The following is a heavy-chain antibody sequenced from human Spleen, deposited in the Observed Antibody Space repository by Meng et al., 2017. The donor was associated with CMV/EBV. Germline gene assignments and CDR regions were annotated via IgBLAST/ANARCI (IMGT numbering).Heavy chain of an antibody. D-gene: IGHD3/OR15-3a*01. CDR1: GFTVSNNY. Sequence: GESLKISCAVSGFTVSNNYMSWIRQAPGKGLEWVSILYISGDTDYSDPVKGRFTISRDNSKNILYLQMNSLRAEDTAVYYCARDHWTGSSSDVWGQGTTVTVSS. CDR3: ARDHWTGSSSDV. CDR2: LYISGDT. J-gene: IGHJ6*02. V-gene: IGHV3-66*01.